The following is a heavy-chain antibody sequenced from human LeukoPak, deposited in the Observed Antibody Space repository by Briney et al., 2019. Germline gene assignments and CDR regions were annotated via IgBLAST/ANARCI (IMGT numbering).Heavy chain of an antibody. CDR3: VKGDYGILAGYYGFDY. Sequence: QPGGSLRLSCSASGFTFSSYAMHWVRQAPGKGLEYVSAISSNGGSTYYADSVKGRFTISRDNSKNTLYLQMSSLRAEDTAVYYCVKGDYGILAGYYGFDYWGQGTLVTVSS. CDR2: ISSNGGST. CDR1: GFTFSSYA. V-gene: IGHV3-64D*06. D-gene: IGHD3-9*01. J-gene: IGHJ4*02.